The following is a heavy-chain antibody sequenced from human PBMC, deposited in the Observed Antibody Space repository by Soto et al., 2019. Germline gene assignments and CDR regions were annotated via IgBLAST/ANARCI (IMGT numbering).Heavy chain of an antibody. D-gene: IGHD2-21*02. V-gene: IGHV3-72*01. CDR3: ISSWGDHRYFAN. CDR2: IRKKAYSYNT. CDR1: GFTFSDHY. Sequence: EVQLVESGGGLVQPGGSLRLSCLASGFTFSDHYMDWVRQGPGKGLEWVGRIRKKAYSYNTDYAASVKDRFTISRDDSRSSVYLHMNSLKIDDTAVYYCISSWGDHRYFANWCQGTLVTVSS. J-gene: IGHJ4*02.